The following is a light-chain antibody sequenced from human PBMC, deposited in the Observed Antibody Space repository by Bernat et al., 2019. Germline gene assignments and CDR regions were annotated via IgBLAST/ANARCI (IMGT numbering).Light chain of an antibody. CDR1: SSDVGGYNY. CDR2: DVR. Sequence: QSALTQPASVSWSPGQSITISCTGTSSDVGGYNYVSWFQQHPGQAPKLVIYDVRNRPSGVSNRFSGSKSGNTASLTISGLQADDEADYYCSSYTRSNTYVFGTGTKVTV. J-gene: IGLJ1*01. CDR3: SSYTRSNTYV. V-gene: IGLV2-14*03.